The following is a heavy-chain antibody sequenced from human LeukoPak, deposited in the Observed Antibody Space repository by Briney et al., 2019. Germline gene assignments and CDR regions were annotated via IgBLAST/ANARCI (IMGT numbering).Heavy chain of an antibody. V-gene: IGHV4-4*09. D-gene: IGHD6-19*01. CDR1: GDSINNYY. Sequence: PSETLSLTCTVSGDSINNYYWAWIRQPPGKGLDWIAYMQASGGTNSNPSLKSRVTMSLDTAQNQLSLKLSSVTAADSAVYFCARVYGWYAVHHWGRGTLVTVSS. CDR2: MQASGGT. CDR3: ARVYGWYAVHH. J-gene: IGHJ5*02.